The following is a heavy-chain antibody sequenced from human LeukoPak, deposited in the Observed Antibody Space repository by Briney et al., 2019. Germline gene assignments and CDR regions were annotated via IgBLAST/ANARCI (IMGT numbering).Heavy chain of an antibody. CDR2: ISAYNGNT. CDR1: GYTFTSYG. D-gene: IGHD3-22*01. J-gene: IGHJ4*02. CDR3: ARDRLTDYYDSSGYYYHY. V-gene: IGHV1-18*01. Sequence: GASVKVSCKASGYTFTSYGISWVRQAPGQGLEWMGWISAYNGNTNYAQKLQGRVTMTTDTSTSTAYMELRSLRSDDTAVYYCARDRLTDYYDSSGYYYHYWGQGTLVTVSS.